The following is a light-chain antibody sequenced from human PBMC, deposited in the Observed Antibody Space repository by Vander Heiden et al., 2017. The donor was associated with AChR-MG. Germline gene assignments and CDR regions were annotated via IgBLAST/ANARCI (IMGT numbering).Light chain of an antibody. CDR2: DVS. J-gene: IGKJ1*01. CDR3: QQDDNGPRT. CDR1: QDINNY. V-gene: IGKV1-33*01. Sequence: DIQMTQSPSSLSASVGDRVTISCQASQDINNYLNWYQQKPGKAPKLLIFDVSNLETGVPSRLSGSGSGPDFTLTISSLQPEDFATYYCQQDDNGPRTFGQGTRVEIK.